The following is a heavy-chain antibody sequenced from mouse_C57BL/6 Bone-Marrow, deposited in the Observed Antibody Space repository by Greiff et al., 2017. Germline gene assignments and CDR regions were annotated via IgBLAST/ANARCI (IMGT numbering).Heavy chain of an antibody. CDR1: GYTFTSYW. V-gene: IGHV1-55*01. Sequence: QVQLQQPGAELVKPGASVKMSCKASGYTFTSYWITWVKQRPGQGLEWIGDIYPGSGSTNYNEKFKSKATLTVDTSSSTAYMQLSSLTSEDSAVYYCARCQTAQAIAMDYWGQGTSVTVSS. D-gene: IGHD3-2*02. J-gene: IGHJ4*01. CDR3: ARCQTAQAIAMDY. CDR2: IYPGSGST.